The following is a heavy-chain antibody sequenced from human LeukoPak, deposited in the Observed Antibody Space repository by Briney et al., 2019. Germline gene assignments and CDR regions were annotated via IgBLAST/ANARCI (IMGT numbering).Heavy chain of an antibody. J-gene: IGHJ5*02. D-gene: IGHD6-19*01. CDR2: IIPIFGTA. CDR3: ARAAEEYSSAWWLDP. Sequence: GASVKVSCKASGGTFSSYAISWVRQAPGQGLEWMGGIIPIFGTANYAQKFQGRVTITADESTSTAYMELSSLRSEDTAVYYCARAAEEYSSAWWLDPWGQGTLVTVSS. CDR1: GGTFSSYA. V-gene: IGHV1-69*13.